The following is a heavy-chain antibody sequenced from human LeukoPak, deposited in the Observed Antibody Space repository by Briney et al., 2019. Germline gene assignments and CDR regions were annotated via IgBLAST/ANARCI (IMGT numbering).Heavy chain of an antibody. J-gene: IGHJ5*02. CDR3: ARVDWSGYGIWNGPNWFDP. CDR1: VSSFYSDA. D-gene: IGHD3-3*01. CDR2: LSDTGGST. Sequence: GGSLRLSCVASVSSFYSDATAWVRQAPEKGLEWVSSLSDTGGSTYYADSVKGRFIIYRDNSKNTLYLQMNSLRVEDTALYYCARVDWSGYGIWNGPNWFDPWGQGTLVTVSS. V-gene: IGHV3-23*01.